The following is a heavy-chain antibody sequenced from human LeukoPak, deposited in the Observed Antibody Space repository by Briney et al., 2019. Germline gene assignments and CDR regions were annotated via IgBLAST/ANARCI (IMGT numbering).Heavy chain of an antibody. CDR2: IASNGANS. CDR3: AKDIQLST. CDR1: GFNFRDAA. D-gene: IGHD5-24*01. Sequence: PGGSLRLSCAASGFNFRDAAMTWVRQAPGKGLEWVSLIASNGANSYYAESVKGRFSISRDNSKNMLSQQMNSLRVEDTARYYCAKDIQLSTWGLGTVVTVSS. J-gene: IGHJ3*01. V-gene: IGHV3-23*01.